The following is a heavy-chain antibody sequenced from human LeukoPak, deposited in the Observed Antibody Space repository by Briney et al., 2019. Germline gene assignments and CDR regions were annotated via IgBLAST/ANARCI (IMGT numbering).Heavy chain of an antibody. CDR3: ATSQSSVAGIVGD. J-gene: IGHJ4*02. CDR1: GFTFSDYF. Sequence: GGSLRLSCAASGFTFSDYFMTWIRQAPGKGLEWVSYISGSGSNKYYADSVKGRFTISRDNAKNSLYLQMNSLRVEDTAVYYCATSQSSVAGIVGDWGQGTLVTVSS. V-gene: IGHV3-11*04. D-gene: IGHD6-19*01. CDR2: ISGSGSNK.